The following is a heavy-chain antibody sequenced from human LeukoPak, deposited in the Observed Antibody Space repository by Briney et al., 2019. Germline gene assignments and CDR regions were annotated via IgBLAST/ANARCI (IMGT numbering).Heavy chain of an antibody. CDR3: ARVRVAVGVDY. Sequence: MPSETLSLTCTVSGGSISSYYWSWIRQPPGKGLEWIGYIYYSGSTNYNPSLKSRVTISVDTSKNQFSLKLSSVTAADTAVYYCARVRVAVGVDYWGQGNLVTVSS. V-gene: IGHV4-59*01. CDR2: IYYSGST. D-gene: IGHD2-15*01. CDR1: GGSISSYY. J-gene: IGHJ4*02.